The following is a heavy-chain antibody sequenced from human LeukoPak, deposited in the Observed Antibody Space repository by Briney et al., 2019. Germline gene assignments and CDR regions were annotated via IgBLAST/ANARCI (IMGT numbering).Heavy chain of an antibody. Sequence: PSQTLSLTCAVSGGSISSGGYSWSWIRQPPGKGLEWIGYIYHSGSTYYNPSLKSRVTISVDRSKNQFSLKLSSVTAADTAVYYCARGMSGTAMVTRWGQGTLVTVSS. J-gene: IGHJ4*02. CDR1: GGSISSGGYS. D-gene: IGHD5-18*01. V-gene: IGHV4-30-2*01. CDR3: ARGMSGTAMVTR. CDR2: IYHSGST.